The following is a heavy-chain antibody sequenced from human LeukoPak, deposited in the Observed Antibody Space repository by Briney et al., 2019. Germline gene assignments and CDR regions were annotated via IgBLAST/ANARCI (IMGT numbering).Heavy chain of an antibody. CDR3: AKYTVVPDY. J-gene: IGHJ4*02. CDR1: GFTFSNYA. CDR2: INTSGDTT. V-gene: IGHV3-23*01. D-gene: IGHD4-23*01. Sequence: GGSLRLPCAASGFTFSNYAMSWVRKTKKKGLEWVSVINTSGDTTYYADSVKGRFTISRDNSKNTLYLQMDSLRAEDTAVYYCAKYTVVPDYWGQGTLVTVSS.